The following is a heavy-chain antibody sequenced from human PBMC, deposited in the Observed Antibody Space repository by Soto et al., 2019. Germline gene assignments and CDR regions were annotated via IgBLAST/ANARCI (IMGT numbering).Heavy chain of an antibody. D-gene: IGHD4-17*01. Sequence: PGGSLRLSCAASGFTFSTYHMNWVRQAPGKGLEWVSYIHSGGSRIYYADPVKGRFTISRDNAKNSLYLQMNSLRAEDTAVYYCARDGSTVTTNYHYAMDVWGQGTTVTVSS. CDR1: GFTFSTYH. CDR2: IHSGGSRI. V-gene: IGHV3-48*03. CDR3: ARDGSTVTTNYHYAMDV. J-gene: IGHJ6*02.